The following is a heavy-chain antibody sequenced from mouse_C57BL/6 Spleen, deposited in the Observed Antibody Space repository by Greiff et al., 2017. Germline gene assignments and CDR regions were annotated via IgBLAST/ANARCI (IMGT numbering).Heavy chain of an antibody. D-gene: IGHD2-4*01. CDR1: GFSLTSYG. CDR2: IWRGGST. Sequence: VQVVESGPGLVQPSQSLSITCTVSGFSLTSYGVHWVRQSPGKGLEWLGVIWRGGSTDYNAAFMSRLSITKDNSKSQVFFKMNSLQADDTAIYYCAKKDDYDLGYAMDYWGQGTSVTVSS. CDR3: AKKDDYDLGYAMDY. V-gene: IGHV2-5*01. J-gene: IGHJ4*01.